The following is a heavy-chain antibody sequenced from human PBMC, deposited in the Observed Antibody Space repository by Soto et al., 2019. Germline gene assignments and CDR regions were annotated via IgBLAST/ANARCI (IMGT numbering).Heavy chain of an antibody. D-gene: IGHD3-3*01. CDR1: GYTFTGYY. CDR3: ARDRRAGVGGFDY. J-gene: IGHJ4*02. V-gene: IGHV1-2*02. CDR2: INPNSGGT. Sequence: QVQLVQSGAEVKKPGASVKVSCKASGYTFTGYYMHWVRQAPGQGLEWMGWINPNSGGTNYAQKFQGRVTITADESTSTAYMELSSLRSEDTAVYYCARDRRAGVGGFDYWGQGTLVTVSS.